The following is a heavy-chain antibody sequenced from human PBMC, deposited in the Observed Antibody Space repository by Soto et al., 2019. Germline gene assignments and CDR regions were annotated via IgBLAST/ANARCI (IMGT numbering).Heavy chain of an antibody. J-gene: IGHJ4*02. Sequence: SETLSLTCTVSGGSISRSSYYGGWIRQPPGKGLEWIGSIYYSGSTYYNPSLKSRVTISVDTSKNQFSLKLSSVTAADTAVYYCARHAMIQLWSKYYFDYWGQGTLVTVSS. CDR1: GGSISRSSYY. D-gene: IGHD5-18*01. CDR2: IYYSGST. V-gene: IGHV4-39*01. CDR3: ARHAMIQLWSKYYFDY.